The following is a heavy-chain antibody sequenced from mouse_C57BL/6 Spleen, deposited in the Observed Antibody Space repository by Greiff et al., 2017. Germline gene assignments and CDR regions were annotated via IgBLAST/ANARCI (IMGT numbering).Heavy chain of an antibody. J-gene: IGHJ3*01. CDR1: GYTFTSYW. D-gene: IGHD2-1*01. V-gene: IGHV1-72*01. CDR2: IDPNSGGT. Sequence: QVQLQQPGAELVKPGASVKLSCKASGYTFTSYWMHWVKQRPGRGLEWIGRIDPNSGGTKYNEKFKSTATLTVDKPSSTAYMKLSSLTSEDSAVYDCARGDGNSPAWFAYWGQGALVTVSA. CDR3: ARGDGNSPAWFAY.